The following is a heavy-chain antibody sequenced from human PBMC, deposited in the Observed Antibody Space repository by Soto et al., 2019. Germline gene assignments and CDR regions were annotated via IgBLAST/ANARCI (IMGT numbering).Heavy chain of an antibody. Sequence: ASVKLSCKASGYSFTSYGISWVRQAPGQGLEWMGWISAYNGNTNYAQKLQGRVTMTTDTSTSTAYMELRSLRSDDTAVYYCARVVGQWLVRIYYFDYWGQGTLVTVSS. D-gene: IGHD6-19*01. CDR3: ARVVGQWLVRIYYFDY. CDR1: GYSFTSYG. V-gene: IGHV1-18*01. CDR2: ISAYNGNT. J-gene: IGHJ4*02.